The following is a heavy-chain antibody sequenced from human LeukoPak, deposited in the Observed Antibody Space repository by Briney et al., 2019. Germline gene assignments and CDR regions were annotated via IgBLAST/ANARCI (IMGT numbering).Heavy chain of an antibody. Sequence: SETLSLTCTVSGGSISSHYWSWIRQPPGKGLEWIGYIYYSESTNYNPSLKSRVTISVDTSKNQFSLKLSSVTAADTAVYYCARGRFWSHYWDQGTLVTVSS. CDR2: IYYSEST. CDR1: GGSISSHY. V-gene: IGHV4-59*11. CDR3: ARGRFWSHY. J-gene: IGHJ4*02. D-gene: IGHD3-3*01.